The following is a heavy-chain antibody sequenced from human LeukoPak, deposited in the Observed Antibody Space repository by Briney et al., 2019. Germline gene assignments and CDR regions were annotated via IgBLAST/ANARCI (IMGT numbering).Heavy chain of an antibody. CDR2: ISYDGSNK. V-gene: IGHV3-30*18. J-gene: IGHJ4*02. Sequence: PGRSLRLSCAASGFTFSSYGMHWVCQAPGKGLEWVAVISYDGSNKYYADSVKGRFTISRDNSKNTLYLQMNSLRAEDTAVYYCAKELLGPTRGYSGYDPYYFDYWGQGTLVTVSS. CDR1: GFTFSSYG. D-gene: IGHD5-12*01. CDR3: AKELLGPTRGYSGYDPYYFDY.